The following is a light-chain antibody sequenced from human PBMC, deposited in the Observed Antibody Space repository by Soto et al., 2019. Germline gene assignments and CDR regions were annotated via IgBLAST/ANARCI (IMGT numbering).Light chain of an antibody. V-gene: IGKV1-5*03. CDR1: QSISSW. J-gene: IGKJ1*01. Sequence: DIQMTQSPSTLSASVGDRVTITCRASQSISSWLAWYQQKPGKAPKLLIYKASSLESGVPSRFSGSGSGTDFTLTISGLEPEDFAIYFCLQDYSYPWTFGQGTKVDIK. CDR3: LQDYSYPWT. CDR2: KAS.